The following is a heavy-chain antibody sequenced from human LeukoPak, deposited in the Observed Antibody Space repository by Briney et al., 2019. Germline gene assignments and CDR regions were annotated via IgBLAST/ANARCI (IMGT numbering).Heavy chain of an antibody. D-gene: IGHD1-26*01. CDR3: ARHRSYYGGIDY. CDR2: IYYSGST. Sequence: PSETLSLNCTVSGGSISSYYWSWIRQPPGKGLEWIGYIYYSGSTNYNPSLKSRVTISVDTSKNQFSLKLSSVTAADTAVYYCARHRSYYGGIDYWGQGTLVTVSS. V-gene: IGHV4-59*08. J-gene: IGHJ4*02. CDR1: GGSISSYY.